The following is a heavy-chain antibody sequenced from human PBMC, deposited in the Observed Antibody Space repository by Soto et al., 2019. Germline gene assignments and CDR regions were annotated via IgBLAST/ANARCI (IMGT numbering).Heavy chain of an antibody. CDR3: ARGQRFSDWFDP. V-gene: IGHV4-4*07. CDR1: GGTIIGYD. J-gene: IGHJ5*02. CDR2: IYSSGNT. D-gene: IGHD3-3*01. Sequence: QVHLQETGPGLVKPSETLSLTCSVSGGTIIGYDWTWIRQPAGKGLAGIGRIYSSGNTKYNPSLQRRVTMSLDTSNNQFSLSLTSVTAADTAVYYCARGQRFSDWFDPWGQGTLVTVSS.